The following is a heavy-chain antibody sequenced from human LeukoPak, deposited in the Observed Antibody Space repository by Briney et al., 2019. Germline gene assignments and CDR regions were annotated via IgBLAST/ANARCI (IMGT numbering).Heavy chain of an antibody. V-gene: IGHV3-23*01. J-gene: IGHJ4*02. Sequence: GGSLRLSCAASGFTFSGYAMSWVRQPPGKGLECVSAISGSGGSTYYADSVKGRFTISRDNSKNMLYLQMNSLRVEDTAVYYCAANFDFWGQGTLVTVSS. CDR3: AANFDF. CDR2: ISGSGGST. CDR1: GFTFSGYA.